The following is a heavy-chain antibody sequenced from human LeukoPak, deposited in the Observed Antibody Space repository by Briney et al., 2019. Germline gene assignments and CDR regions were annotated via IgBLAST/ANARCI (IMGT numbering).Heavy chain of an antibody. CDR1: GFTFSSYS. CDR2: ISSSSSTI. Sequence: GGSLRLSCAASGFTFSSYSMNWVRQAPGKGLEWVSYISSSSSTIYYADSVKGRFTISRDNAKNSLYLQMNSLRAEDTAVYYCARLGRGNAFDIWGQGTMVTVSS. CDR3: ARLGRGNAFDI. V-gene: IGHV3-48*01. D-gene: IGHD1-14*01. J-gene: IGHJ3*02.